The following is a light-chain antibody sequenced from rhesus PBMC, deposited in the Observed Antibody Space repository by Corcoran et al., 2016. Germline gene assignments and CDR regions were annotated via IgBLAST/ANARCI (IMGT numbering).Light chain of an antibody. CDR1: QSISSW. CDR2: KAS. CDR3: QQYSSSPLT. V-gene: IGKV1-22*01. J-gene: IGKJ4*01. Sequence: DIQMTQSPSSLSASVGDTVTITCRASQSISSWLAWYQQKPGKAPKLLIYKASTLQRGVPSRFSGSGSGTDFTLTISSLQSEDFATYYCQQYSSSPLTFGGVTKVEIK.